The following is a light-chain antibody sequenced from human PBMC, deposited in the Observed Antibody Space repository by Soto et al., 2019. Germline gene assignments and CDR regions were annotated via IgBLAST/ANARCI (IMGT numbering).Light chain of an antibody. CDR1: QSLVHFSGNTF. CDR2: EIS. J-gene: IGKJ1*01. Sequence: EIVMTQTPLSSPVTLGQPASISFRSSQSLVHFSGNTFLSWLHQRPGQPPRLLIYEISKRFSGVLDRFSGSGSGTDFTLKIIRVEPEDICVYYCMQATDFPRTFGQGTRVEIK. CDR3: MQATDFPRT. V-gene: IGKV2-24*01.